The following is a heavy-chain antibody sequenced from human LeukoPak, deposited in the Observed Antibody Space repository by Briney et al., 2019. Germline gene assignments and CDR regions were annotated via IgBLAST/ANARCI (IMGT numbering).Heavy chain of an antibody. J-gene: IGHJ4*02. Sequence: PGGSLRLSCAASGFTFSSHWMSWARQAPAKGLEWVANIEEDGSAKYYVDSVKGRFTISRDNAKNSLYLQMNSLRAEDTAVYYCARDGSGGARQPLNYWGQGTLVTVSS. V-gene: IGHV3-7*01. D-gene: IGHD3-3*01. CDR2: IEEDGSAK. CDR3: ARDGSGGARQPLNY. CDR1: GFTFSSHW.